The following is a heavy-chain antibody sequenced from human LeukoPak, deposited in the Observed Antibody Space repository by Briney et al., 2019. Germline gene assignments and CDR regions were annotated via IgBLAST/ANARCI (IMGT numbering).Heavy chain of an antibody. D-gene: IGHD2-2*01. CDR3: ARICSSTDCLIPD. CDR2: ISYDGSNK. Sequence: GGSLRLSCAASGFTFSSYAMHWVRQAPGKGLEWVAVISYDGSNKYYADSVKGRFTISRDNAKNTVYLQINSLRDEDTAVYYCARICSSTDCLIPDWGQGTLVTVSS. J-gene: IGHJ4*02. CDR1: GFTFSSYA. V-gene: IGHV3-30-3*01.